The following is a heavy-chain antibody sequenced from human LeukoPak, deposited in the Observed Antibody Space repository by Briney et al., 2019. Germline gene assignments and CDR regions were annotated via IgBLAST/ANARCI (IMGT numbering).Heavy chain of an antibody. V-gene: IGHV1-2*02. CDR3: ARGGPYISDPLDY. J-gene: IGHJ4*02. CDR2: INPNSGGT. CDR1: GYTFTSYG. Sequence: ASVKVSCKASGYTFTSYGISWVRQAPGQGLEWMGWINPNSGGTKCAQKFQGRVTMTRDTSFNTVYMELSRLRSDDTALYYCARGGPYISDPLDYWGQGTLVTVSS. D-gene: IGHD6-19*01.